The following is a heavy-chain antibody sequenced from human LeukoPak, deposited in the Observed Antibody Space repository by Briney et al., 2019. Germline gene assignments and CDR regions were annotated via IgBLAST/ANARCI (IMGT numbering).Heavy chain of an antibody. Sequence: GGSLRLSCAASGFTFSSYGMHWVRQAPGKGLEWVAMIWYDGSNTYYADSVKGRCTISRDNSKNTLFLQMDSLRAEDTAVYYCARDRSTTHFDYWGQGTLVTVSS. CDR2: IWYDGSNT. CDR3: ARDRSTTHFDY. V-gene: IGHV3-33*01. CDR1: GFTFSSYG. J-gene: IGHJ4*02. D-gene: IGHD5/OR15-5a*01.